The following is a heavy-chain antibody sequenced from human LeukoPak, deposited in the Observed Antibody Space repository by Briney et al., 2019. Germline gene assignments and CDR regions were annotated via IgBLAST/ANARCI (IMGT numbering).Heavy chain of an antibody. CDR3: AKVGGYMSGSDAVDM. Sequence: PGGSLRLYCAASGFTFSSYGMHWVRQAPGKGLEWVAVISYDGSNKYYADSVKGRFTISRDDSKNSLYLQMSSLKTEDTAIYYCAKVGGYMSGSDAVDMWGQGTMVTVSS. V-gene: IGHV3-30*18. J-gene: IGHJ3*02. CDR2: ISYDGSNK. CDR1: GFTFSSYG. D-gene: IGHD3-10*01.